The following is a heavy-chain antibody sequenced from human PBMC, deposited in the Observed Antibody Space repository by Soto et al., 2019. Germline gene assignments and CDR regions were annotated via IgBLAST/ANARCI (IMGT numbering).Heavy chain of an antibody. CDR2: INPSGGST. Sequence: ASVKVSCKASGYTFTSYYMHWVRQAPGQGLEWLGIINPSGGSTSYAQKFRGRVTMTRDTSTSTVYMELSSLRSEDTALYYCARDRGHSSSWDYFDYWGRGTLVTVSS. D-gene: IGHD6-13*01. CDR1: GYTFTSYY. J-gene: IGHJ4*02. CDR3: ARDRGHSSSWDYFDY. V-gene: IGHV1-46*01.